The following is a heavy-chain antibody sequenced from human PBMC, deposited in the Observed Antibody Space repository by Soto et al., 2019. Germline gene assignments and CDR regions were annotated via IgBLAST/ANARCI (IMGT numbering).Heavy chain of an antibody. V-gene: IGHV6-1*01. CDR3: ARASYSSRWYWYFDY. J-gene: IGHJ4*02. CDR2: TYYRSKWYH. CDR1: GDSVSSNRAA. Sequence: PSQTLSLTCGISGDSVSSNRAAWTWIRQSPSRGLEWLGRTYYRSKWYHDYALSVKSRITINPETSKNQFSLQLNSVTPEDTAVYYCARASYSSRWYWYFDYWGQGSLVTVSS. D-gene: IGHD6-13*01.